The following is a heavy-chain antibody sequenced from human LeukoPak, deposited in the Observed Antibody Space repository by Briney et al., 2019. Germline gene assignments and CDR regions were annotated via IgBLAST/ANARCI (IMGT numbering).Heavy chain of an antibody. V-gene: IGHV3-30*04. CDR3: ARGEDIVVVVAAIGYHGRDV. CDR2: ISYDGSNK. J-gene: IGHJ6*02. CDR1: GFTFSSYA. Sequence: GGSLRLSCAASGFTFSSYAMHWVRQAPGKGLEWVAVISYDGSNKYYADSVKGRFTISRDNSKNTLYLQMNSLRAEDTAVYYCARGEDIVVVVAAIGYHGRDVWGQGTTVTVSS. D-gene: IGHD2-15*01.